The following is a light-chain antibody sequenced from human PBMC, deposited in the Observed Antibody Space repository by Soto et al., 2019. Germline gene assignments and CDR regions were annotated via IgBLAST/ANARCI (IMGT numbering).Light chain of an antibody. CDR2: DVS. V-gene: IGLV2-14*03. Sequence: QSVLTQPASVSGSPGQSITISCTGTSSDVGGYNYVSWYQRHPGEAPKLIIYDVSNRPSGVSDRFSGSKSGNTASLTISGLQAEDEADYYCQSYDSSLSGFYVFGTGTKVTVL. CDR3: QSYDSSLSGFYV. CDR1: SSDVGGYNY. J-gene: IGLJ1*01.